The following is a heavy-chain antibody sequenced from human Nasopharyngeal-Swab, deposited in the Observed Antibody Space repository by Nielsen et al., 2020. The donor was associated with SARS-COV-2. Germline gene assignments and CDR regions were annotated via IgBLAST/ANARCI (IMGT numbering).Heavy chain of an antibody. CDR2: IYYSGST. CDR3: TGKGIADENMDV. D-gene: IGHD6-13*01. V-gene: IGHV4-59*01. CDR1: GGSISSYY. J-gene: IGHJ6*02. Sequence: SETLSLTCTVSGGSISSYYWSWIRQPPGKGLEWIGYIYYSGSTNYNPSLKSRVTISVDTSKNQFSLKLSSVTAADTAVYYCTGKGIADENMDVWDQGTTVTVSS.